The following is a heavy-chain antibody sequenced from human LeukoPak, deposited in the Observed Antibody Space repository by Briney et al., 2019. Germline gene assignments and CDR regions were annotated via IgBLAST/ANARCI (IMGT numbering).Heavy chain of an antibody. CDR3: ARDRSDSGSPVAYDAFDI. CDR1: GFTFSSYS. V-gene: IGHV3-21*01. Sequence: GGSLRLSCAASGFTFSSYSMNWVRQAPGKGLEWVSSISSSSSYIYYADSVKGRFTISRDNAKNSLYLQMNSLRAEDTAVYYCARDRSDSGSPVAYDAFDIWGQGTMVTVSS. D-gene: IGHD1-26*01. CDR2: ISSSSSYI. J-gene: IGHJ3*02.